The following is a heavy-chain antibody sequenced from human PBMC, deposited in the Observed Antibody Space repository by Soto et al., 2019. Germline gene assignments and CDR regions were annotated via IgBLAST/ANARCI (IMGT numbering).Heavy chain of an antibody. J-gene: IGHJ3*02. Sequence: PGGSLRLSCAASGFTFSGYAMSWVRQAPGKGLEWVSAISGSGGSTYYADSVKGRFTISRDNSKNTLYLQMNSLRAEDTAVYYCARGLYSSSWYNAFDIWGQGTMVTVSS. CDR3: ARGLYSSSWYNAFDI. CDR2: ISGSGGST. CDR1: GFTFSGYA. D-gene: IGHD6-13*01. V-gene: IGHV3-23*01.